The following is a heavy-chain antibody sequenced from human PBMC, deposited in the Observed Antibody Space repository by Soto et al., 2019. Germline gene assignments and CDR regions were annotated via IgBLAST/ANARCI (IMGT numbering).Heavy chain of an antibody. CDR3: VSDSTSDSSGFVCAY. D-gene: IGHD3-22*01. J-gene: IGHJ4*02. V-gene: IGHV3-30-3*01. CDR2: ISYDGSNK. Sequence: QVQLVESGGGVVQPGRSLRLSCAASGFTFSSYAMHWVRQAPGKGLEWVAVISYDGSNKYYADSVKGRFTISRDNSRDKPYLKMNRRRAEDTAVYYCVSDSTSDSSGFVCAYWGQGTLVTVSS. CDR1: GFTFSSYA.